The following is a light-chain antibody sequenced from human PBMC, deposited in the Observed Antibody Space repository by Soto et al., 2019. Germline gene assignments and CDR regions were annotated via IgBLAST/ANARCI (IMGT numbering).Light chain of an antibody. V-gene: IGKV3-20*01. J-gene: IGKJ1*01. Sequence: EIVLTQSPGTLSLSPGERATLSCRASQSISSSYLACYQQKPGQAPRLLIYGASSRATGIPDRFSGSGSGTDFTLTISRLEPEDFAVYYCQQYGSSPWTVGQGTKVEIK. CDR1: QSISSSY. CDR2: GAS. CDR3: QQYGSSPWT.